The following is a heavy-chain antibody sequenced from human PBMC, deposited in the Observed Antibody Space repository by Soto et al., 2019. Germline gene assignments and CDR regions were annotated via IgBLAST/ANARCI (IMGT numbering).Heavy chain of an antibody. V-gene: IGHV3-33*01. D-gene: IGHD4-17*01. Sequence: GGSLRLSCAASGFTFSSYGMHWVRQAPGKGLEWVAVIWYDGSNKYYADSVKGRFTISRDNSKNTLYLQMNSLRAEDTAVYYCARGSPRIFTVTTYFDYWGQGTLVTVSS. CDR3: ARGSPRIFTVTTYFDY. J-gene: IGHJ4*02. CDR1: GFTFSSYG. CDR2: IWYDGSNK.